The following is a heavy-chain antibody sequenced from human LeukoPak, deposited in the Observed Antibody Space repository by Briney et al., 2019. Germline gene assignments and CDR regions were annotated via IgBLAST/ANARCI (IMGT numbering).Heavy chain of an antibody. CDR3: ARGGKIALAGTRSPQYFQH. D-gene: IGHD6-19*01. V-gene: IGHV3-30*02. Sequence: PGGSLRLSCAASGFTFSSYGMRWVRQAPGKGLEWVAFIRYDGNNKYYADSVKGRFTISRDNSKNTLYLQMNSLRAEDTAVYYCARGGKIALAGTRSPQYFQHWGQGTLVTVSS. J-gene: IGHJ1*01. CDR1: GFTFSSYG. CDR2: IRYDGNNK.